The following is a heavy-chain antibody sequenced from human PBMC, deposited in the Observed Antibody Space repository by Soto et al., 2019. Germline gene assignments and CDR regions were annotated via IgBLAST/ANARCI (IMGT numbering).Heavy chain of an antibody. Sequence: SETLSLTCDVSGYSISSGYYWGWIRQPPGKGLEWIGGVYHSGRSQYDPSLKTRVTISVDTSENQFSLKLTSVTAADTAVYYCPRISTHQYDNSGYYSPTYYFDSWSQGSLVTVSS. D-gene: IGHD3-3*01. CDR3: PRISTHQYDNSGYYSPTYYFDS. V-gene: IGHV4-38-2*01. CDR2: VYHSGRS. CDR1: GYSISSGYY. J-gene: IGHJ4*02.